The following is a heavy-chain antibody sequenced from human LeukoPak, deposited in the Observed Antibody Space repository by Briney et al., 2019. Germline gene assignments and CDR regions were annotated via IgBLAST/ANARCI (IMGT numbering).Heavy chain of an antibody. CDR2: ISAYNGNT. Sequence: ASVKVSCKASGYTFTSYGISWVRQAPGQGLEWMGWISAYNGNTNYAQKLQGRVTMTTDTSTSTAYMELRRLRSDDTAVYYCARDPFERYYDSSGYYSFAFDIWGQGTMVTVSS. J-gene: IGHJ3*02. CDR1: GYTFTSYG. V-gene: IGHV1-18*01. D-gene: IGHD3-22*01. CDR3: ARDPFERYYDSSGYYSFAFDI.